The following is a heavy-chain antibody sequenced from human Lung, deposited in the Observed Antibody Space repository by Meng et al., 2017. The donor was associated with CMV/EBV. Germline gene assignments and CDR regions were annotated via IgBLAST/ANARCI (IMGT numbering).Heavy chain of an antibody. CDR1: GFSFSIYG. J-gene: IGHJ6*02. Sequence: RLXXEASGFSFSIYGMHWVRQAPGKGLEWVALISNDGSNEYYADSVEGRFTISRDNSKNTLYLQMNSLRTEDTAVYYCATVISSYSSTWEYNLYYAYYGMDDWGQGTTVXVSS. D-gene: IGHD6-13*01. V-gene: IGHV3-30-3*01. CDR3: ATVISSYSSTWEYNLYYAYYGMDD. CDR2: ISNDGSNE.